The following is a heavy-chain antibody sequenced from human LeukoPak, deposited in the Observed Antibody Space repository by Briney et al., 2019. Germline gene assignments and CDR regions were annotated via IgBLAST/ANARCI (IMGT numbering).Heavy chain of an antibody. D-gene: IGHD2-2*03. CDR1: GGSISSYY. J-gene: IGHJ5*02. Sequence: SETLSLTCTVSGGSISSYYWSWIRQPAGKGLEWIRRIYTSGSTNYNPSLKSRVTMSVDTSKNQFSLKLSSVTAADTAVYYCARERGYCSSINCPTDWFDPWGQGTLVTVSS. V-gene: IGHV4-4*07. CDR3: ARERGYCSSINCPTDWFDP. CDR2: IYTSGST.